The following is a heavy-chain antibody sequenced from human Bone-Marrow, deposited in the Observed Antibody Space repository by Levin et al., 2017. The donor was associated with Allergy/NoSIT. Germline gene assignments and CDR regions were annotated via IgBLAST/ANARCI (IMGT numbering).Heavy chain of an antibody. D-gene: IGHD6-6*01. V-gene: IGHV4-59*13. J-gene: IGHJ6*02. CDR3: ARDRVLKSSSSREQYYYYGMDV. Sequence: SQTLSLTCPVSGGSISSSHWSWIRRPPRKGLEWIGFAYYSGNTGSTNYNPSLKSRVTISVDTSKNQFSLKLSSATAADTAVYYCARDRVLKSSSSREQYYYYGMDVWGQGTTVTVSS. CDR1: GGSISSSH. CDR2: AYYSGNTGST.